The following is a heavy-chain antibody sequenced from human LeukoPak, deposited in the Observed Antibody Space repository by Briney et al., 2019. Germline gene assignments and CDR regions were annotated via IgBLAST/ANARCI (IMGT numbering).Heavy chain of an antibody. D-gene: IGHD3-10*01. V-gene: IGHV3-9*01. CDR3: AKESGGLDP. CDR2: ISWNSGSI. Sequence: GGSLRLSCAASGFTFDDYAMHWVRQAPGKGLEWVSGISWNSGSIGYADSVKGRFTISRDNAKNSLYLQMNSLRAEDTALYCCAKESGGLDPWGQGTLVTVTS. J-gene: IGHJ5*02. CDR1: GFTFDDYA.